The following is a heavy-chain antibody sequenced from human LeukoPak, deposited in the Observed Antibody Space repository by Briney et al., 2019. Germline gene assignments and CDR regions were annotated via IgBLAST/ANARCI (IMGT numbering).Heavy chain of an antibody. Sequence: ASVKVSCKASGYTFTSYGISWVRQAPGQGLEWMGWISAYNGNTNYAQKLQGRVTMTTDTSTSTAYMELRSLRSDDTAVHYCARGQREQQLATLVDYWGQGTLVTVSS. J-gene: IGHJ4*02. CDR3: ARGQREQQLATLVDY. CDR1: GYTFTSYG. CDR2: ISAYNGNT. V-gene: IGHV1-18*04. D-gene: IGHD6-13*01.